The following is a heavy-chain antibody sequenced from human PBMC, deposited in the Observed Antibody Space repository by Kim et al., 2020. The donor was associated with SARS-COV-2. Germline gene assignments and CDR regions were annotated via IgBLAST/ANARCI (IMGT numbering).Heavy chain of an antibody. J-gene: IGHJ6*02. D-gene: IGHD3-16*01. V-gene: IGHV3-9*01. CDR3: TRGRGGFNV. CDR2: DNI. Sequence: DNIGYADSVKGRFTISRDNAKNSVYLQMNSLRPEDTALYYCTRGRGGFNVWGQGTTVTVSS.